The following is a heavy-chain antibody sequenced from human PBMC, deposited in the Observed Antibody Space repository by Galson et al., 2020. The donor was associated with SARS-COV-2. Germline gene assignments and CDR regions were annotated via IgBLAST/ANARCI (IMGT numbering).Heavy chain of an antibody. CDR2: INPNSGGT. Sequence: ASVKVSCKASGYTFTGYYMHWVRQAPGQGLEWMGWINPNSGGTNYAQTFPGRVTMTRDTSISTAYMELSRLRSDDTAVYYCARARTLRYFDWLFSGEDYGMDVWGQGTTVTVSS. V-gene: IGHV1-2*02. J-gene: IGHJ6*02. D-gene: IGHD3-9*01. CDR3: ARARTLRYFDWLFSGEDYGMDV. CDR1: GYTFTGYY.